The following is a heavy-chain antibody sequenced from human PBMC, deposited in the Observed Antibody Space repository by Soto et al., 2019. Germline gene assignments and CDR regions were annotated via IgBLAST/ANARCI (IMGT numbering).Heavy chain of an antibody. J-gene: IGHJ6*02. CDR1: GYSFTSYW. Sequence: GESLKISCNGAGYSFTSYWISWVRQMPGKGLEWMGRIDPSDSYTNYSPSFQGHVTISADKSISTAYLQWSSLKASDTAMYYCATPGYSYGYLVPYYYYGMDVWGQGTTVTVS. CDR2: IDPSDSYT. D-gene: IGHD5-18*01. V-gene: IGHV5-10-1*01. CDR3: ATPGYSYGYLVPYYYYGMDV.